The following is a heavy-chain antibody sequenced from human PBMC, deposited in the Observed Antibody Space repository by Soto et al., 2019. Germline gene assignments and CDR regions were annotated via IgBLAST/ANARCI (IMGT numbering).Heavy chain of an antibody. CDR1: GFTFSSYD. J-gene: IGHJ6*02. CDR2: IGTAGDQ. V-gene: IGHV3-13*05. CDR3: ARGHWGGWSSYYGMDV. Sequence: PGGSLRLSCAASGFTFSSYDMHWVRQATGKGLEWVSAIGTAGDQYYPGSVKGRFTISRENAKNSLYLQMNSLRAGDTAVYYCARGHWGGWSSYYGMDVWGQGTTVTVSS. D-gene: IGHD6-19*01.